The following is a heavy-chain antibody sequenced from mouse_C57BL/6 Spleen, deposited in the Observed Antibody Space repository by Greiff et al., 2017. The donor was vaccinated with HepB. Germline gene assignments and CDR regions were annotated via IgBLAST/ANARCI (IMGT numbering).Heavy chain of an antibody. V-gene: IGHV1-82*01. Sequence: VKLQQSGPELVKPGASVKISCKASGYAFSSSWMNWVKQRPGKGLEWIGRIYPGDGDTNYNGKFKGKATLTADKSSSTAYMQLSSLTSEDSAVYFCATYYAGGAMDYWGQGTSVTVSS. D-gene: IGHD1-1*01. CDR3: ATYYAGGAMDY. J-gene: IGHJ4*01. CDR1: GYAFSSSW. CDR2: IYPGDGDT.